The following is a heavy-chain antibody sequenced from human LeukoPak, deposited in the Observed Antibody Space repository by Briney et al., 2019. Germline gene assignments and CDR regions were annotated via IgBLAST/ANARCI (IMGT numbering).Heavy chain of an antibody. V-gene: IGHV3-15*01. CDR1: GFTFNDAW. D-gene: IGHD2-15*01. CDR2: IKSKTDGGTT. J-gene: IGHJ4*02. CDR3: TTTARYCSGGSCYYFDY. Sequence: GGSLRLSCAASGFTFNDAWMSWVRQAPGKGLEWVGRIKSKTDGGTTDYAAPVKGRFTISRDDSKSTLYLQMNSLKTEDTALYYCTTTARYCSGGSCYYFDYWGQGTLVTVSS.